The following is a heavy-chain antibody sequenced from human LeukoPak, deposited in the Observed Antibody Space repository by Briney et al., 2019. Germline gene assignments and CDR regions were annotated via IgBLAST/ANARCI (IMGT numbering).Heavy chain of an antibody. V-gene: IGHV3-7*01. Sequence: GGSLRLSCAASGFTFSSYWMSWVRQAPGKGLEWVANIKQDGSEKYYVDSVKGRFTISRDNAKNSLHLQMNSLRAEDTAVYYCARDHVADAFDIWGQGTMVTVSS. CDR3: ARDHVADAFDI. D-gene: IGHD5-12*01. CDR2: IKQDGSEK. J-gene: IGHJ3*02. CDR1: GFTFSSYW.